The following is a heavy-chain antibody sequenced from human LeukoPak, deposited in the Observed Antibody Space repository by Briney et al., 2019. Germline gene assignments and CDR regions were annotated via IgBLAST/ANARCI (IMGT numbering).Heavy chain of an antibody. CDR3: ARDHLRYCGGDCYSDY. V-gene: IGHV3-33*01. J-gene: IGHJ4*02. Sequence: GGSLRLSCAASGFTFSNYGMHWVRRAPGKGLEWVAVIWYDGTNKYYADSVKGRFTISRDNSKHTLYLQMNSLRAEDTAVYYCARDHLRYCGGDCYSDYWGQGTLVTVSS. CDR1: GFTFSNYG. D-gene: IGHD2-21*02. CDR2: IWYDGTNK.